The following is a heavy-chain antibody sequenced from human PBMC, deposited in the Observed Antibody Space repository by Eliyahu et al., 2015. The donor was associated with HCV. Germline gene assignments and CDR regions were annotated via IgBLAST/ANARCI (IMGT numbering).Heavy chain of an antibody. D-gene: IGHD1-26*01. V-gene: IGHV3-11*01. Sequence: QVQLVESGGGLVKPGGSLRLSCKASGFTFXDXYXSWIRQAPGRGLEWISYISSGGNTIYYADSVKGRFTISRDNANNSLFLQMNGLRADDTAIYYCAREVSVIVAAAPGTPFQLWGQGTLVTVSS. CDR1: GFTFXDXY. J-gene: IGHJ1*01. CDR2: ISSGGNTI. CDR3: AREVSVIVAAAPGTPFQL.